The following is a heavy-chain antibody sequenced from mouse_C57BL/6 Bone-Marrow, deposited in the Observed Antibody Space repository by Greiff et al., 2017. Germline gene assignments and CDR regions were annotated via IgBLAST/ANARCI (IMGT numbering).Heavy chain of an antibody. J-gene: IGHJ1*03. CDR3: VRRGSPYWYFDV. Sequence: EVQLVESGPELVKPGASVKISCKASGYSFTGYYMNWVKQSPEKSLEWIGEISPSTGGTTYNQKFKAKATLTVDKSSSTAYMQLKSLTSEDSAVYYGVRRGSPYWYFDVWGTGTTVTVSS. CDR1: GYSFTGYY. CDR2: ISPSTGGT. V-gene: IGHV1-42*01.